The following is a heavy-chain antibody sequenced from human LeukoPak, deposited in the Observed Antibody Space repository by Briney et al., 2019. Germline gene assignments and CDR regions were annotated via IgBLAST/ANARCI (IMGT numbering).Heavy chain of an antibody. J-gene: IGHJ4*02. V-gene: IGHV1-69*04. Sequence: SVKVSCKASGGTFSSYAISWVRQAPGQGLEWMGRIIPILGIANYAQKFQGRVTITADKSTSTAYMELSSLRSEDTAVYYCARGGIAVAVMYYFDYWGQGTLVTVSS. CDR3: ARGGIAVAVMYYFDY. CDR1: GGTFSSYA. CDR2: IIPILGIA. D-gene: IGHD6-19*01.